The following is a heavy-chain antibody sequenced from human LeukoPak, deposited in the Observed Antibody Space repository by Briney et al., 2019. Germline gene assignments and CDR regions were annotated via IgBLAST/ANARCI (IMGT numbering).Heavy chain of an antibody. V-gene: IGHV4-4*02. CDR1: GGSISSSNW. CDR2: IYHSGST. D-gene: IGHD3-3*01. Sequence: SETLSLTCAVSGGSISSSNWWSWVRQPPGKGLEWIGEIYHSGSTNYNPSLKSRVTISVDKSKNQFSLKLGSVTAADTAVYYCARVVTIFGVVIANTNWFDPWGQGTLVTVSS. J-gene: IGHJ5*02. CDR3: ARVVTIFGVVIANTNWFDP.